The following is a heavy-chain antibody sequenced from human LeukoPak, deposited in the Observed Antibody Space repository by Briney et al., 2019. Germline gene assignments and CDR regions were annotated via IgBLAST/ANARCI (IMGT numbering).Heavy chain of an antibody. CDR2: INPNTGEV. Sequence: GATVNVSRKASGYTFTGHYIHWVRQAPGHGLEWMGWINPNTGEVNSAQKFQGRVTMTRDTTINTAYMELTRLTSDDTAVYYCASSPRYSSTPPFDYWGQGTLVTVSS. CDR3: ASSPRYSSTPPFDY. D-gene: IGHD2-2*01. J-gene: IGHJ4*02. CDR1: GYTFTGHY. V-gene: IGHV1-2*02.